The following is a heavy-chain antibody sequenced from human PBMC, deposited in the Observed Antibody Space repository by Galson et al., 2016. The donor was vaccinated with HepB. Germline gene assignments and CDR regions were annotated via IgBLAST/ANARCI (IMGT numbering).Heavy chain of an antibody. D-gene: IGHD3-10*01. Sequence: SLRLSCAASGFTFSSHAMHWVRQAPGKGLEWVAVISYDGTNKYYADSVKGRFTISRDNSKSTLYLQMNSLRAEDTAVYYCARDEFKFDYWARDPWSPSPQ. CDR1: GFTFSSHA. J-gene: IGHJ4*02. CDR3: ARDEFKFDY. CDR2: ISYDGTNK. V-gene: IGHV3-30*04.